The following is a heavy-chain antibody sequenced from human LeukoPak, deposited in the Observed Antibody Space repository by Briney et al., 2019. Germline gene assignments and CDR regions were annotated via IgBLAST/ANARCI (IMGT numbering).Heavy chain of an antibody. CDR3: ARDRIAAAGTSSGY. D-gene: IGHD6-13*01. CDR2: INPSGGST. CDR1: GYTFTSYY. Sequence: ASVKVSCXASGYTFTSYYMHWVRQAHGQGLEWMGIINPSGGSTSYAQKFQGRVTITRDTSTSTVYMELSSLRSEDTAVYYCARDRIAAAGTSSGYWGQGTLVTVSS. J-gene: IGHJ4*02. V-gene: IGHV1-46*01.